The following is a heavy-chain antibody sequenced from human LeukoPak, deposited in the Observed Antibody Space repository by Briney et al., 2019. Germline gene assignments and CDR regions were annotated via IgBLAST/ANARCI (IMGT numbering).Heavy chain of an antibody. Sequence: ATVKVSCKASGYTFTGYYMHWVRQAPGQGLEWMGWINPNSGGTNYAQKFQGRVTMTRDTSISTAYMELSRLRSDDTAVYYCARAYFRSSSWYDYWGQGTLVTVSS. D-gene: IGHD6-13*01. CDR1: GYTFTGYY. CDR2: INPNSGGT. V-gene: IGHV1-2*02. J-gene: IGHJ4*02. CDR3: ARAYFRSSSWYDY.